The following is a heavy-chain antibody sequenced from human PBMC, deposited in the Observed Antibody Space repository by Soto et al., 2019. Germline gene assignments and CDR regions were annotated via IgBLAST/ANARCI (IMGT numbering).Heavy chain of an antibody. V-gene: IGHV1-18*04. Sequence: ASVKVSCKASRYTFTSYGISWVRQATGQGLEWTGWISAYNGKTNYAQKFRGRVTMTTDTATSTAYMELRSLRSDDTAVYSCARDISDYYYESSGPFDYWGQGTLVTVSS. D-gene: IGHD3-22*01. CDR2: ISAYNGKT. J-gene: IGHJ4*02. CDR3: ARDISDYYYESSGPFDY. CDR1: RYTFTSYG.